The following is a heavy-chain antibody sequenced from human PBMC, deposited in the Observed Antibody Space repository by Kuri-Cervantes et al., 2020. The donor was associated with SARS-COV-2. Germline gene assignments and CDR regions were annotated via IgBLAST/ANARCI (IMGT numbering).Heavy chain of an antibody. CDR2: ISSSSSYI. V-gene: IGHV3-21*01. CDR3: ARDRISSGWYVGYYFDY. D-gene: IGHD6-19*01. J-gene: IGHJ4*02. Sequence: GESLKISCAASGFTFSSYSMNWVRQAPGEGLEWVSSISSSSSYIYYADSVKGRFTISRDNAKNSLYLQMNSLRAEDTAVYYCARDRISSGWYVGYYFDYWGQGTLVTVSS. CDR1: GFTFSSYS.